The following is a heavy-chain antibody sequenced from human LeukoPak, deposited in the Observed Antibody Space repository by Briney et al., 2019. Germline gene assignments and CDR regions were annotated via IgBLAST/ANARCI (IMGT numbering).Heavy chain of an antibody. CDR2: IIPIFGTA. Sequence: ASVKVSCKASGGTFSSYAISWVRQAPGQGLEWMGGIIPIFGTANYAQKFQGRVTITADEFTGTAYMELSSLRSEDTAVYYCARGRSIAAAGHFDYWGQGTLVTVSS. CDR3: ARGRSIAAAGHFDY. V-gene: IGHV1-69*13. J-gene: IGHJ4*02. CDR1: GGTFSSYA. D-gene: IGHD6-13*01.